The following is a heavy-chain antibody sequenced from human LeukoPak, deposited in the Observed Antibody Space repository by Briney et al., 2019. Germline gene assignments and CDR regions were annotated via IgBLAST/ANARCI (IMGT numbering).Heavy chain of an antibody. CDR3: ARDLSSGVTADAFDI. J-gene: IGHJ3*02. D-gene: IGHD2-21*02. CDR1: GGSISTYY. Sequence: SETLSLTCTVSGGSISTYYWSWIRQPPGKGLEWIGYIYYSGSTNYNPSLKSRVTISVDTSKNQFSLKLSSVTAADTAVYYCARDLSSGVTADAFDIWGQGTMVTVSS. CDR2: IYYSGST. V-gene: IGHV4-59*01.